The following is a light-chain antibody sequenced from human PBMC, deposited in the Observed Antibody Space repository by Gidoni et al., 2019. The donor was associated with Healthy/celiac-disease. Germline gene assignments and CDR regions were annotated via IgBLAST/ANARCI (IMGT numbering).Light chain of an antibody. Sequence: DLQMTQSPSPLSSSVGDRVPITCQASQSIISYLNWYQQKPVKAPKLLIYAASSLQSGVQSRFSGSGSGKDLTLTISSQQPEDFANYYCQQCYSTPTFGQGTKVEIK. J-gene: IGKJ1*01. CDR3: QQCYSTPT. V-gene: IGKV1-39*01. CDR2: AAS. CDR1: QSIISY.